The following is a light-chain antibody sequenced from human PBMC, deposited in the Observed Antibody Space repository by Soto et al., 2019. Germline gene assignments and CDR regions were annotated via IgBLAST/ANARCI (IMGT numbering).Light chain of an antibody. Sequence: QSVLTQLPSASGTPGQRVTISCSGSSSNIGSNYAYWYQQLPGTAPKLLIYRNNQRPSGVPDRFSGSKSGTSASLAISGLRSEDEADYYCAAWDDSLSYVFGTGTKVTVL. J-gene: IGLJ1*01. V-gene: IGLV1-47*01. CDR2: RNN. CDR1: SSNIGSNY. CDR3: AAWDDSLSYV.